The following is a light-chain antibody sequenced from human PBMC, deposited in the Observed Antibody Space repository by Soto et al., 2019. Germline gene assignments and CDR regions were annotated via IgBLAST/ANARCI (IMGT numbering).Light chain of an antibody. CDR2: GNN. CDR1: SSNIGAGFD. J-gene: IGLJ3*02. CDR3: QSYDSSLGGWV. Sequence: QSVLTQPASVSGAPGQRVTISCTGSSSNIGAGFDVHWYQQLPGTAPKLLIYGNNNRPSGVPDRFSGSKSGTSASLAITGLQAEDEADYYCQSYDSSLGGWVFGGGTKLTVL. V-gene: IGLV1-40*01.